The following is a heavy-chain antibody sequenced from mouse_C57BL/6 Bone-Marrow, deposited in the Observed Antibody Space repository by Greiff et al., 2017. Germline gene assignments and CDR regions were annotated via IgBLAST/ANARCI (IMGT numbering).Heavy chain of an antibody. D-gene: IGHD3-2*01. Sequence: DVKLQESGPGLVKPSQSLSLTCSVTGYSITSGYYWNWIRQFPGNKLEWMGYISYDGSNNYNPSLKNRISITRDTSKNQFFLKLNSVTTEDTATYYCARDRQDQDYFDYWGQGTTLTVSS. V-gene: IGHV3-6*01. CDR3: ARDRQDQDYFDY. CDR1: GYSITSGYY. J-gene: IGHJ2*01. CDR2: ISYDGSN.